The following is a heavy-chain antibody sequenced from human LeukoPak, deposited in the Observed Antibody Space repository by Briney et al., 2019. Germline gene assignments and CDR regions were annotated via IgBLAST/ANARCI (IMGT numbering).Heavy chain of an antibody. CDR1: GASISSGAYY. Sequence: SETLSLTCTVSGASISSGAYYWTWIRQHPGKGLEWIGYFSYTGSTYYNPSLMSRGTISPDTSKNQFSLKLTSVTAADTAVYYCARDDYNSNSGFDFWGQGTLVTVSS. J-gene: IGHJ4*02. CDR3: ARDDYNSNSGFDF. D-gene: IGHD4-11*01. CDR2: FSYTGST. V-gene: IGHV4-31*03.